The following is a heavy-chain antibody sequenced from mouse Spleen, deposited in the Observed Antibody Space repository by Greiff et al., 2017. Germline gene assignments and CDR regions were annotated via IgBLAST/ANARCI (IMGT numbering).Heavy chain of an antibody. CDR1: GFTFSDFY. Sequence: EVKVVESGGGLVQSGRSLRLSCATSGFTFSDFYMEWVRQAPGKGLEWIAASRNKANDYTTEYSASVKGRFIVSRDTSQSILYLQMNALRAEDTAIYYCARDAYWEGWYFDVWGTGTTVTVSS. J-gene: IGHJ1*03. D-gene: IGHD4-1*01. CDR3: ARDAYWEGWYFDV. CDR2: SRNKANDYTT. V-gene: IGHV7-1*01.